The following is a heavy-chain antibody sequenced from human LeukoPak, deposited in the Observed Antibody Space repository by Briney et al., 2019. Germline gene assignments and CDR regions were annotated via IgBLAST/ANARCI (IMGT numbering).Heavy chain of an antibody. CDR2: ISGSGGST. V-gene: IGHV3-23*01. J-gene: IGHJ4*02. CDR1: GFTFNSYA. Sequence: GGSLRLSCAASGFTFNSYAMSWVRQAPGKGLEWVSAISGSGGSTYYADSVKGRFTISRDNSKNTLYLQMNSLRAEDTAVYYCAKYLTVRGQFFDYWGQGTLVTVSS. D-gene: IGHD3-10*01. CDR3: AKYLTVRGQFFDY.